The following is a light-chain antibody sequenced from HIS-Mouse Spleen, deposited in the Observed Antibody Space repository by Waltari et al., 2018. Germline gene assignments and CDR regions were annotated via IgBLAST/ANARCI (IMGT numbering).Light chain of an antibody. Sequence: SYELTQPPSVSVSPGQTARITCSGDALPKKYAYSYQQKSGQAPLLGIYEDSKRPAGIPERFSGSSSGTMATLTISGAQVEDEADYYCYSTDSSGNHRVFGGGTKLTVL. J-gene: IGLJ2*01. CDR2: EDS. V-gene: IGLV3-10*01. CDR1: ALPKKY. CDR3: YSTDSSGNHRV.